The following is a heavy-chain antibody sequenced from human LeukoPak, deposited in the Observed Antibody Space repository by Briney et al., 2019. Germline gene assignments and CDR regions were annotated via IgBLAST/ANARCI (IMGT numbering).Heavy chain of an antibody. V-gene: IGHV3-23*01. CDR1: GFTFSSYA. Sequence: GSLRLSCAASGFTFSSYATSWVRQAPGKGLEWVSAISGSGGSTYYADSVKGRCTISRDNSKNTLYLQMNSLRAEDTAVYYCAKYDCSSTSCNYYYYGMDVWGQGTTVTVSS. J-gene: IGHJ6*02. CDR2: ISGSGGST. CDR3: AKYDCSSTSCNYYYYGMDV. D-gene: IGHD2-2*01.